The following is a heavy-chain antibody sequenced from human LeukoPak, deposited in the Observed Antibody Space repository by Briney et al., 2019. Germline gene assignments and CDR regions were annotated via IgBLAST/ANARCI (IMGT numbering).Heavy chain of an antibody. CDR3: AAWAAGGRDY. D-gene: IGHD6-13*01. V-gene: IGHV3-11*03. Sequence: PGGSLRLSCAASGFTFSDYYMTWIRQAPGKGLEWVSYISSGSGYIDYAASVKGRFTISRDNAKNSLYLQMDSLRAEDTAVYYCAAWAAGGRDYWGQGTLVTVSS. CDR1: GFTFSDYY. CDR2: ISSGSGYI. J-gene: IGHJ4*02.